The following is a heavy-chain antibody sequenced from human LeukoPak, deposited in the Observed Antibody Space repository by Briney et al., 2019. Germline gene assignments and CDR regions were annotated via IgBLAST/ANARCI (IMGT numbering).Heavy chain of an antibody. CDR3: ARSDYGDYGFDP. CDR2: INPSGGST. V-gene: IGHV1-46*01. J-gene: IGHJ5*02. D-gene: IGHD4-17*01. CDR1: GYTFTSYY. Sequence: ASVKVSCKASGYTFTSYYMHWVRQAPGQGLEWMGIINPSGGSTSYAQKFQGRVTMTRDTSTSTAYMELSSLRSEDTAVYYCARSDYGDYGFDPWGQGTLVTVSS.